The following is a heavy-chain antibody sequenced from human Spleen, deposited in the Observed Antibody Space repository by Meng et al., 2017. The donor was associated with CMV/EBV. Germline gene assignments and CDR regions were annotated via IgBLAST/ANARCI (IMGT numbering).Heavy chain of an antibody. V-gene: IGHV3-30*02. D-gene: IGHD3-3*01. CDR3: ARADFWSGYYIEY. CDR2: IRYDGSNK. J-gene: IGHJ4*02. Sequence: GESLKISCAASGFNFSTHGIHWVRQAPGKGLEWVAFIRYDGSNKDYADSVKGRFTISRDNSKKTLYLQMNSLRAEDTAVYYCARADFWSGYYIEYWGQGTLVTVSS. CDR1: GFNFSTHG.